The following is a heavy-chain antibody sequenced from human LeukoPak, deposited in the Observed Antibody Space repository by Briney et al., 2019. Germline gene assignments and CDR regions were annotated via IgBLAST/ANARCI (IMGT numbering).Heavy chain of an antibody. CDR1: GFTFSSYA. J-gene: IGHJ6*03. CDR2: ISSNGGST. D-gene: IGHD6-25*01. V-gene: IGHV3-64*01. Sequence: GGSLRLSCAASGFTFSSYAMHWVRQAPGKGLEYVSAISSNGGSTYYANSVKGRFTISRDNSKNTLYLQMGSLRAEDMAVYYCARDRGYDYYYYYYMDVWGKGTTVTISS. CDR3: ARDRGYDYYYYYYMDV.